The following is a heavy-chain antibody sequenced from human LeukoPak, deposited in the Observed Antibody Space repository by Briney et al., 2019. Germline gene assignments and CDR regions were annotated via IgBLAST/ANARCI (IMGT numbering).Heavy chain of an antibody. CDR1: GGSFSGYY. Sequence: SETLSLTCAVYGGSFSGYYRSWIRQPPGKGLEWIGEINHSGSTNYNPSLKSRVTISVDTSKNQFSLKLSSVTAADTAVYYCARRKLRVGGSFDYWGQGTLVTISS. CDR3: ARRKLRVGGSFDY. V-gene: IGHV4-34*01. CDR2: INHSGST. J-gene: IGHJ4*02. D-gene: IGHD1-26*01.